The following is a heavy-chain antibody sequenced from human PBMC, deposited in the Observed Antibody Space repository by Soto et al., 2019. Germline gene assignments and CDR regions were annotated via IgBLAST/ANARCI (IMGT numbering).Heavy chain of an antibody. V-gene: IGHV3-30-3*01. CDR3: AKAHTVTWRYYFDY. CDR1: GFTFSSYA. CDR2: ISYDGSNK. D-gene: IGHD4-17*01. J-gene: IGHJ4*02. Sequence: QVQLVESGGGVVQPGRSLRLSCAASGFTFSSYAMHWVRQAPGKGLEWVAVISYDGSNKYYADSVKGRFTISRDNSKNTLYLQMNSLRAEDTAVYYCAKAHTVTWRYYFDYWGQGTLVTVSS.